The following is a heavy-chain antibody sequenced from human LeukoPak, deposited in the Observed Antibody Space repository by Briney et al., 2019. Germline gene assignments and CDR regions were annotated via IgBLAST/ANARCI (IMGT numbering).Heavy chain of an antibody. CDR3: ARSFYDSSGWTYDY. CDR2: IYPGDSDT. J-gene: IGHJ4*02. V-gene: IGHV5-51*01. D-gene: IGHD3-22*01. Sequence: GASVKVSCKVSGYTLTELSMHWVRQAPGKGLEWMGIIYPGDSDTRYSPSFQGQVTISADKSISTAYLQWSSLKASNTAMYYCARSFYDSSGWTYDYWGQGTLVTVSS. CDR1: GYTLTELS.